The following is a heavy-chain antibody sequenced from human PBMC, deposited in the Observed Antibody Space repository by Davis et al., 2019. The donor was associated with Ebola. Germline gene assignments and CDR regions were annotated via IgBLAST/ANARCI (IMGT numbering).Heavy chain of an antibody. V-gene: IGHV2-5*01. Sequence: SGPTLVKPTQTLTLTCTFSGFSLNTFGVGVAWIRQPPGRALEWLAIIFWNDDKRYNPSLSSRLTINKDTSGHQVVLRLTNVDPVDAATYYCAHRWVWHFDYWGQGTLVTVSS. CDR1: GFSLNTFGVG. D-gene: IGHD2-21*01. CDR3: AHRWVWHFDY. J-gene: IGHJ4*02. CDR2: IFWNDDK.